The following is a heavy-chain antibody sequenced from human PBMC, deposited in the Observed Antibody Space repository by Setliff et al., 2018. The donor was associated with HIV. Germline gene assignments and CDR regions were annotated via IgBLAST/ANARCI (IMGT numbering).Heavy chain of an antibody. J-gene: IGHJ5*01. CDR3: TSDRLGSHSWSGYNGWFDS. D-gene: IGHD3-3*02. CDR1: GFSFDDYA. CDR2: IRSKSIGGTT. Sequence: GGSLRLSCTASGFSFDDYALIWVRQAPGKGLEWVGFIRSKSIGGTTDYGASVKGRFTISRDDSKTIAYLQMNSLTTEYTAVYFCTSDRLGSHSWSGYNGWFDSWGQGTLFTVSS. V-gene: IGHV3-49*04.